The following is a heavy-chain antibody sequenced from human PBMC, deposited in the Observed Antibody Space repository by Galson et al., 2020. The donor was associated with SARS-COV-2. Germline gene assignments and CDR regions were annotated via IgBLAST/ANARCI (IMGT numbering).Heavy chain of an antibody. J-gene: IGHJ5*02. CDR1: VFSLSTSGLG. CDR2: IYWDDDK. D-gene: IGHD3-10*01. CDR3: AHRSITMVRGSFDP. V-gene: IGHV2-5*02. Sequence: SGPTLVKPTQTLTLTCTFSVFSLSTSGLGVGWVRQPPGKALEWLALIYWDDDKRYSTSLKRRLTITKDTSKNQVDLTMTNMDPVDTATYYCAHRSITMVRGSFDPWGQGTLVTVSS.